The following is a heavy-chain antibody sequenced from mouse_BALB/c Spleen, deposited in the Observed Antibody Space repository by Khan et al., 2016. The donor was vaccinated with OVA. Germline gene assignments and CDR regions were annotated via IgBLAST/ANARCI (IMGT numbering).Heavy chain of an antibody. Sequence: QVQLQQPGAELVKPGASVKLSCKASGYTFTNYWVHWVKQRPGQGLEWIGEVYPGDGRANYNEKFKSKATLTVDKSSNTAFMQLSSLTFEDSAVYSCARNAYFGNYFDAWGQGTTLTVSS. D-gene: IGHD2-10*01. CDR3: ARNAYFGNYFDA. V-gene: IGHV1S81*02. J-gene: IGHJ2*01. CDR2: VYPGDGRA. CDR1: GYTFTNYW.